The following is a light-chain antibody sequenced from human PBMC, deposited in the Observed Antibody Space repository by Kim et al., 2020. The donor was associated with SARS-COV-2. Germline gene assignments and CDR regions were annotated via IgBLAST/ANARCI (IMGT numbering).Light chain of an antibody. J-gene: IGKJ2*01. V-gene: IGKV1-39*01. Sequence: SAAVGDRVTITCRASQSISSYLNWYQHKSGKAPKLLIYAASRLQSGVPSRLSGRGSGTDFTLTISSLQLEDFTTYYCQQSDSMPYTFGQGTKLEI. CDR3: QQSDSMPYT. CDR2: AAS. CDR1: QSISSY.